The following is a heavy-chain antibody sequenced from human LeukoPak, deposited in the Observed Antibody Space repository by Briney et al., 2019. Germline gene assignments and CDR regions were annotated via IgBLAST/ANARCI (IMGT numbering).Heavy chain of an antibody. D-gene: IGHD3-16*01. CDR2: ISSSSSYT. V-gene: IGHV3-11*06. Sequence: GGSLRLSCAASGFTFSDYYMSWIRQAPGKGLEWVSFISSSSSYTNYPDSVKGRFTISRDNAKNSLYLQMNSLRAEDTTVYYCAREGGLRLTTRYFDYWGQGTLVTVSS. CDR3: AREGGLRLTTRYFDY. J-gene: IGHJ4*02. CDR1: GFTFSDYY.